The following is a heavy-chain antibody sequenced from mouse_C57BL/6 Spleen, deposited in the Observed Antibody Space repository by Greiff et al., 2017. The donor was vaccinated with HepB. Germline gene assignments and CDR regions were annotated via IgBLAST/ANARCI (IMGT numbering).Heavy chain of an antibody. CDR3: ARPGRDYYDSLMDY. J-gene: IGHJ4*01. V-gene: IGHV5-17*01. D-gene: IGHD2-4*01. CDR1: GFTFSDYG. CDR2: ISSGSSTI. Sequence: EVHLVESGGGLVKPGGSLKLSCAASGFTFSDYGMHWVRQAPEKGLEWVAYISSGSSTIYYADTVKGRFTISRDNAKNTLFLQMTSLRSEDTAMYYCARPGRDYYDSLMDYWGQGTSVTVSS.